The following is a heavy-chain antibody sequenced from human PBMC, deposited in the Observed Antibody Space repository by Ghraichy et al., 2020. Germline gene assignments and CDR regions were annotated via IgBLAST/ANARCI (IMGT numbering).Heavy chain of an antibody. CDR3: ARRGTFTSNYVRRLDYYYGMDV. CDR1: GYSFTSYW. D-gene: IGHD4-11*01. V-gene: IGHV5-51*01. CDR2: IYPGDSDT. Sequence: GESLNISCKGSGYSFTSYWIGWVRQMPGKGLEWMGIIYPGDSDTRYSPSFQGQVTISADKSISTAYLQWSSLKASDTAMYYCARRGTFTSNYVRRLDYYYGMDVWGQGTTVTVSS. J-gene: IGHJ6*02.